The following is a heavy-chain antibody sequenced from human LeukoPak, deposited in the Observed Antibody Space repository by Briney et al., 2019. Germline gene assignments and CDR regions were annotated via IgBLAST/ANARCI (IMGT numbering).Heavy chain of an antibody. J-gene: IGHJ4*02. CDR1: GFTFSSYW. V-gene: IGHV3-7*01. CDR3: TTVEGIFGVAHFDY. Sequence: GGSLSLSCAASGFTFSSYWMSWVRQAPGKGLEWVANIKQDGSEKYYVDSVKGRFTISRDNAKNSLYLQMNSLRAEDTAVYYCTTVEGIFGVAHFDYWGQGTLVTVSS. D-gene: IGHD3-3*01. CDR2: IKQDGSEK.